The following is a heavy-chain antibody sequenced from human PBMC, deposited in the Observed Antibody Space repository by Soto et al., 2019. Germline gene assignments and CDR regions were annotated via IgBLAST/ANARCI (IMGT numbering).Heavy chain of an antibody. V-gene: IGHV3-11*01. CDR3: ASAETSVTRSYYYMDV. CDR1: GFTFSDYY. Sequence: GGSLRLSCAASGFTFSDYYMSWIRQAPGKGLEWVSYFSSSGSTLYYADSVKGRFTISRDNANNSLYLQMNSLRAEDTAVYYCASAETSVTRSYYYMDVWGKGTTVTVSS. CDR2: FSSSGSTL. D-gene: IGHD4-4*01. J-gene: IGHJ6*03.